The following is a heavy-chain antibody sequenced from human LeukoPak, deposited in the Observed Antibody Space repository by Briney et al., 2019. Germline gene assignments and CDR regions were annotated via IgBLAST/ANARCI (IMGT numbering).Heavy chain of an antibody. J-gene: IGHJ4*02. CDR3: ARGTGYSYGLVHLVYFDY. CDR1: GGSISSGGYY. V-gene: IGHV4-31*03. CDR2: IYYSGST. D-gene: IGHD5-18*01. Sequence: PSETLSLTCTVSGGSISSGGYYWSWIRQHPGKGLEWTGYIYYSGSTYYNPSLKSRVTISVDTSKNQFSLKLSSVTAADTAVYYCARGTGYSYGLVHLVYFDYWGQGTLVTVSS.